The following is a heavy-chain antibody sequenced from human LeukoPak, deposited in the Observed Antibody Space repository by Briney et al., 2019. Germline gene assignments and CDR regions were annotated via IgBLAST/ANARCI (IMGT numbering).Heavy chain of an antibody. V-gene: IGHV3-21*04. Sequence: PGGSLRLSCAASGFTFSSYSMNWVRQAPGKGLEWVSSISSSSSYIYYADSVKGRFTISRDNAKNSLYLQMNSLRAEDTALYYCAKDYDILTGSKAFDTWGQGTMVTVSS. D-gene: IGHD3-9*01. CDR2: ISSSSSYI. CDR3: AKDYDILTGSKAFDT. CDR1: GFTFSSYS. J-gene: IGHJ3*02.